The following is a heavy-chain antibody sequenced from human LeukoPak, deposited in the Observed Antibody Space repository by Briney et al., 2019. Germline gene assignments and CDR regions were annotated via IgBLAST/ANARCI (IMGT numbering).Heavy chain of an antibody. Sequence: GGSLRLSCAASGFTFSSYGMHWVRQAPGKGLEWVAVISYDGSNKYYADSVKGRFTISRDNSKNSLYLQMNSLRAEDTAVYYCARDSGGWSFDYWGQGTLVTVSS. CDR3: ARDSGGWSFDY. V-gene: IGHV3-30*03. CDR2: ISYDGSNK. J-gene: IGHJ4*02. D-gene: IGHD6-19*01. CDR1: GFTFSSYG.